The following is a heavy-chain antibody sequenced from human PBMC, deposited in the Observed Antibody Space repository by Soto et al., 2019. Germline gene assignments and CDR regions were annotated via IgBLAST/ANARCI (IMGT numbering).Heavy chain of an antibody. Sequence: PSETLSLTCAVYGGSFSCSYWIWIRQPPGKGLEWIGEINHGGSTNYNPSLKSRVTISVDTSKNQFSLNLSSVTSADTAVYYCARRLDLAGTLPDSWGQGTLVTVSS. CDR3: ARRLDLAGTLPDS. V-gene: IGHV4-34*01. CDR1: GGSFSCSY. CDR2: INHGGST. D-gene: IGHD3-10*01. J-gene: IGHJ4*02.